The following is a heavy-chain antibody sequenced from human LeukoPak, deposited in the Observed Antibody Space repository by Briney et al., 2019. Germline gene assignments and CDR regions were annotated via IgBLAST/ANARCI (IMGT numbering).Heavy chain of an antibody. CDR2: ISYSGTT. Sequence: SETLSLTCTVSGVSITTYYWSWVRQPPGKGLEWIGFISYSGTTSYSPSLKSRVTMSVDAPKNQFSLKLSSVTAADTAVYYCATSYPSGSYGNLDSWGQGTLVSVSS. J-gene: IGHJ4*02. CDR1: GVSITTYY. CDR3: ATSYPSGSYGNLDS. D-gene: IGHD3-10*01. V-gene: IGHV4-59*01.